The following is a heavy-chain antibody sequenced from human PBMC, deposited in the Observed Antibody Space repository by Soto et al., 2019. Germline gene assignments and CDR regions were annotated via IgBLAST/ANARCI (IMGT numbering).Heavy chain of an antibody. CDR2: IYYSGNT. V-gene: IGHV4-39*01. CDR1: GGSISSTNVY. CDR3: ARTYSSGWYNDY. Sequence: QLQLQESGPGLVKPSETLSLTCTVSGGSISSTNVYWGWIRQPPGKELECIGSIYYSGNTYYNLSLKSRVTISVDMSKNQFSLRLSSVTAADTAVYYCARTYSSGWYNDYWGQGTLVPVSS. D-gene: IGHD6-19*01. J-gene: IGHJ4*02.